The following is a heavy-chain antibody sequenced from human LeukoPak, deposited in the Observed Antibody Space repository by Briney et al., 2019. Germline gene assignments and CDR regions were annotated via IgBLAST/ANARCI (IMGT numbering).Heavy chain of an antibody. CDR3: ARDLVTVTKGFDI. CDR1: GGSISSYY. CDR2: IYSTGST. J-gene: IGHJ3*02. Sequence: PSETLSLTCTVSGGSISSYYWSWIRQPAGKGLEWIGRIYSTGSTNYNPSLKSRVTISIDTSRNQFSLRLSSVTAADTAVYYCARDLVTVTKGFDIWGQGTMVSVSS. D-gene: IGHD4-17*01. V-gene: IGHV4-4*07.